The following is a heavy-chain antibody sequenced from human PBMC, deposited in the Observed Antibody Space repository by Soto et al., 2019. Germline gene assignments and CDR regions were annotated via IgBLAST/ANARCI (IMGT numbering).Heavy chain of an antibody. CDR2: ISGSGGST. CDR3: APRPKTVDTAMVWSY. CDR1: GFTFSSYA. D-gene: IGHD5-18*01. J-gene: IGHJ4*02. V-gene: IGHV3-23*01. Sequence: EVQLLESGGGLVQPGGSLRLSCAASGFTFSSYAMSWVRQAPGKGLEWVSAISGSGGSTYYADSVKGRFTISRDNSKNTLYLPMNGLRAEDTAVYYCAPRPKTVDTAMVWSYWGQGTLVTAYS.